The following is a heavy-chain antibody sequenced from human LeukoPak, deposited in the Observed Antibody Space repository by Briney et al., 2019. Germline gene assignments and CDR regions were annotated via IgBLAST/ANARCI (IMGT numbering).Heavy chain of an antibody. D-gene: IGHD3-10*01. CDR3: ARGGYYGSGSSQNNHYYYYGMDV. J-gene: IGHJ6*02. CDR2: INPNSGGT. Sequence: ASVKVSCKASGYTFTGYYMHWVRQAPGQGLEWMGWINPNSGGTNYAQKFQGWVTMTRDTSISTAYMELSRLRSDDTAVYYCARGGYYGSGSSQNNHYYYYGMDVWGQGTTVTVSS. V-gene: IGHV1-2*04. CDR1: GYTFTGYY.